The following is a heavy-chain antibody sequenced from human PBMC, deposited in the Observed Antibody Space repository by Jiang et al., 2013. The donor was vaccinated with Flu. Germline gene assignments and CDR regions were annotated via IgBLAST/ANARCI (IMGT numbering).Heavy chain of an antibody. Sequence: ISGDSVSSNSATWHWIKLSPSRGLEWLGRTYYRSKWYNDYAVSVESRIIINPDTSKNHFSLHLNSVTPEDTAVYFCARGLGHYFDYWGQGTLVTVSS. CDR2: TYYRSKWYN. J-gene: IGHJ4*02. D-gene: IGHD3/OR15-3a*01. CDR1: GDSVSSNSAT. CDR3: ARGLGHYFDY. V-gene: IGHV6-1*01.